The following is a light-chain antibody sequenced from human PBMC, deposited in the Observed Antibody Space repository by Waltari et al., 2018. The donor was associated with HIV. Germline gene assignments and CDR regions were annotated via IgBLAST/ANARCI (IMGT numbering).Light chain of an antibody. J-gene: IGKJ2*01. CDR3: QQSNYFPFT. V-gene: IGKV1-12*01. Sequence: MGMTQSPSSVSASVGDRVTITCRASERIYNWLAWFQKKPGQAPKLLISTASTLETGVPSRFSGRGSGTDFTLTISGLQPEDFATYYCQQSNYFPFTFGQGTKLEMK. CDR2: TAS. CDR1: ERIYNW.